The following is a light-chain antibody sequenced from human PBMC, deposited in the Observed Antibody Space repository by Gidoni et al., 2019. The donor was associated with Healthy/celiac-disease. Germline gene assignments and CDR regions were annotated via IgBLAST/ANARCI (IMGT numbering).Light chain of an antibody. V-gene: IGKV1-33*01. CDR3: QQYDNLPLT. CDR2: DAS. CDR1: QDISNY. Sequence: IQFTQPPSSLPASVGDRVTITCQASQDISNYLNWYQQKPGKAPKLLIYDASNLETGVPSRFSGSGSGTDFTFTISSLQPEDIATYYCQQYDNLPLTFGGGTKVEIK. J-gene: IGKJ4*01.